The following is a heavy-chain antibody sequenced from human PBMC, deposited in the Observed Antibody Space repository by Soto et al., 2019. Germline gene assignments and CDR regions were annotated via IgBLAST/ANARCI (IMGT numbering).Heavy chain of an antibody. CDR3: ARASLIAAAGTTPAYYYGMDV. V-gene: IGHV1-2*02. J-gene: IGHJ6*02. CDR2: INPNSGGT. Sequence: ASVKVSCKASGYTFTGYYMHCVRQAPGQGLEWMGWINPNSGGTNYAQKFQGRVTMTRDTSISTAYMELSRLRSDDTAVYYCARASLIAAAGTTPAYYYGMDVWGQGTTVTVSS. D-gene: IGHD6-13*01. CDR1: GYTFTGYY.